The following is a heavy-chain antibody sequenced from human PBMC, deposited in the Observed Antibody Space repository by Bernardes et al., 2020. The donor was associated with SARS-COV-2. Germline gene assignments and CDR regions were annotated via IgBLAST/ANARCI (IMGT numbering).Heavy chain of an antibody. CDR3: AKDQSSGRYGDAFDI. CDR2: ISGSGGST. D-gene: IGHD6-19*01. CDR1: GFTFSDYY. J-gene: IGHJ3*02. V-gene: IGHV3-23*01. Sequence: GGSLRLSCAASGFTFSDYYMSWIRQAPGKGLEWVSAISGSGGSTYYADSVKGRFTISRDNSKNTLYLQMNSLRAEDTAVYYCAKDQSSGRYGDAFDIWGQGTMVTVSS.